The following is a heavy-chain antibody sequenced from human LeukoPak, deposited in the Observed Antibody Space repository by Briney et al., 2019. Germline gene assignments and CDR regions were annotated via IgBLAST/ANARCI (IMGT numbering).Heavy chain of an antibody. J-gene: IGHJ6*02. CDR2: IYYSGTT. D-gene: IGHD2-2*02. Sequence: SETLSLTCTVSGGSISSGAYFWSWIRQHPGKGLEWIGFIYYSGTTYYNPSLKSRVTISADTFQNHFSLIVTSLAAADTAVYYCATAPILRGKGGEHYRCGMDVWGQGTTVIVSS. CDR3: ATAPILRGKGGEHYRCGMDV. CDR1: GGSISSGAYF. V-gene: IGHV4-31*03.